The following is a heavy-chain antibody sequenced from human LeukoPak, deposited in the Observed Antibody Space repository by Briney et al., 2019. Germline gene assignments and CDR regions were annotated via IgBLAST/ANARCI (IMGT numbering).Heavy chain of an antibody. CDR2: IYYSGST. D-gene: IGHD2-2*01. J-gene: IGHJ4*02. CDR3: ARVVVVPAAMDY. CDR1: GGSISSSSYY. V-gene: IGHV4-39*01. Sequence: KPSETLSLTCTVSGGSISSSSYYWGWIRQPPGKGLEWIGSIYYSGSTYYNPSLKSRVTISVDTSKNQFSLKLSSVTAADTAVYYCARVVVVPAAMDYWGQGTLVTVSS.